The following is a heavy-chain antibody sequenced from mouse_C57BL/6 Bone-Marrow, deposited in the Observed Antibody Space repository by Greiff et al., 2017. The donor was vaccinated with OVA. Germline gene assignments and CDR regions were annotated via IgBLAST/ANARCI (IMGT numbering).Heavy chain of an antibody. V-gene: IGHV1-66*01. CDR2: IYPGSGNT. CDR3: ARDYGRLYAMDY. CDR1: GYSFTSYY. J-gene: IGHJ4*01. D-gene: IGHD1-1*01. Sequence: VQLQQSGPELVKPGASVKISCKASGYSFTSYYIHWVKQRPGQGLEWIGWIYPGSGNTKYNEKFKGKATLTADTSSSTAYMQLSSLTSEDSAVYDCARDYGRLYAMDYWGQGTSVTVSS.